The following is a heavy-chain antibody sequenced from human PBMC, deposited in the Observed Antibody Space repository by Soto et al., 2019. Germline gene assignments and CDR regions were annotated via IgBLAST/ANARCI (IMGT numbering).Heavy chain of an antibody. Sequence: GGSLRLSCAASGFTFSSYAMSWVRQAPGKGQEWVSASRGSGGSTYYADSVKGRFTISRDNSKKTLYLQINSLRAEDTALYYCALNFTSKVTQWDPHAICGQGTIDIVSS. D-gene: IGHD4-17*01. CDR1: GFTFSSYA. CDR3: ALNFTSKVTQWDPHAI. V-gene: IGHV3-23*01. CDR2: SRGSGGST. J-gene: IGHJ3*02.